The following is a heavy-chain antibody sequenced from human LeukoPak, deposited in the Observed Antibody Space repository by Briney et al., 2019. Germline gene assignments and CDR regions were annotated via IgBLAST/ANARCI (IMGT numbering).Heavy chain of an antibody. CDR1: GFTFRSDW. D-gene: IGHD3-22*01. Sequence: GGSLRLSCAASGFTFRSDWMSWVRQAPGKGLEWVANIKQDGSKKNYVDSVKGRFTISRDNAKNSLYLQMNSLRAEDTAVYYCATPLDYYDSSGYHQGGDWGQGTLVTVSS. V-gene: IGHV3-7*03. CDR3: ATPLDYYDSSGYHQGGD. J-gene: IGHJ4*02. CDR2: IKQDGSKK.